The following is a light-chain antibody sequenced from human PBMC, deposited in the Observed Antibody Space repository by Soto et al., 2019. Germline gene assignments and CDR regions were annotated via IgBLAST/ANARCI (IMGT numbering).Light chain of an antibody. CDR3: HQYNNWPPWT. J-gene: IGKJ1*01. V-gene: IGKV3D-15*01. CDR2: GAS. Sequence: VMTQSPVTLSVSPGETATLSCKASQNILRTLAWYQQKPGQPPRLLIYGASTRVTGIPARFGGNGSGTEFTLTISSLQSEDFAVYYCHQYNNWPPWTFGQGTKVEV. CDR1: QNILRT.